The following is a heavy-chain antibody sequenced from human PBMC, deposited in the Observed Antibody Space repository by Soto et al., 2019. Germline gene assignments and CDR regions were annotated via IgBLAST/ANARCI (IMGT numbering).Heavy chain of an antibody. CDR1: GYTFTSYY. CDR2: INPSGGST. D-gene: IGHD3-9*01. CDR3: ARDLVEGNDILTGYRPGGMDV. V-gene: IGHV1-46*01. J-gene: IGHJ6*02. Sequence: GASVKVSCKASGYTFTSYYMHWVRQAPGQGLEWMGIINPSGGSTSYAQKFQGRVTMTRDTSTSTVYMELSSLRSEDTAVYYCARDLVEGNDILTGYRPGGMDVWGQGTTVTVSS.